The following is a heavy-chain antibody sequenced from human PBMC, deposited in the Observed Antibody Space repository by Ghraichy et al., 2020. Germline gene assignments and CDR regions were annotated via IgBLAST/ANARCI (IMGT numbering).Heavy chain of an antibody. CDR2: IWYDGSNK. V-gene: IGHV3-33*01. J-gene: IGHJ6*02. CDR1: GFTFSSYG. D-gene: IGHD6-19*01. CDR3: ARDYSSPPYYYYYGMDV. Sequence: GGSLRLSCAASGFTFSSYGMHWVRQAPGKGLEWVAVIWYDGSNKYYADSVKGRFTISRDNSKNTLYLQMNSLRAEDTAVYYCARDYSSPPYYYYYGMDVWGQGTTVTVSS.